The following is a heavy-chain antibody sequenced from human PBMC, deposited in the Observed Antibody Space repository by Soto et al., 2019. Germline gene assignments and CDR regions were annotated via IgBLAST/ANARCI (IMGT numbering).Heavy chain of an antibody. V-gene: IGHV4-34*01. CDR1: GVSFTDDC. D-gene: IGHD6-19*01. CDR3: ARCIIAVPGTPPKRYFDY. J-gene: IGHJ4*01. CDR2: INHSRST. Sequence: SETLTLSCAVYGVSFTDDCLNWIRQAPGKGLEWIGEINHSRSTNYNPSVKSRDTRLVDTSKDQLTLKLSSVTAADKDVNCFARCIIAVPGTPPKRYFDYCGPGTLVTVSS.